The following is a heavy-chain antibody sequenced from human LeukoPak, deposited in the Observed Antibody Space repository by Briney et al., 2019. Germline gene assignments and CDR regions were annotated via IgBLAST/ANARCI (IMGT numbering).Heavy chain of an antibody. V-gene: IGHV1-69*05. CDR3: ARDGREVALLPFQH. Sequence: SVKVSCKASGYTFTGYYMHWVRQAPGQGLEWMGGIIPIFGTANYAQKFQGRVTITTDESTSTAYMELSSLRSEDTAVYYCARDGREVALLPFQHWGQGTLVTVSS. CDR2: IIPIFGTA. D-gene: IGHD2-15*01. J-gene: IGHJ1*01. CDR1: GYTFTGYY.